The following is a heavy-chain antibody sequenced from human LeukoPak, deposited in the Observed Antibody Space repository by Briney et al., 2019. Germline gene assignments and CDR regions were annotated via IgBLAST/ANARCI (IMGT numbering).Heavy chain of an antibody. CDR3: ARARPHAFDI. V-gene: IGHV4-34*01. CDR2: INHSGST. J-gene: IGHJ3*02. Sequence: EWIGEINHSGSTNYNPSLKSRVTISVDTSKNQFSLKLSSVTAADTAVYYCARARPHAFDIWGQRTMVTVSS.